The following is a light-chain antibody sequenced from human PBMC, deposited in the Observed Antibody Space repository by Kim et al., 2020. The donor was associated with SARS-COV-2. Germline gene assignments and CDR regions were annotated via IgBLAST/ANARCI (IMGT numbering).Light chain of an antibody. CDR2: DAS. Sequence: LSPGERATLSCRASQRVSNYLAWYQHKPGRAHRLLIYDASNRAPGVPARFSGSGYGTDFTLTISSLEPEDFAVYYCQQRSIWPQTFGQGTKVEIK. V-gene: IGKV3-11*01. CDR3: QQRSIWPQT. J-gene: IGKJ1*01. CDR1: QRVSNY.